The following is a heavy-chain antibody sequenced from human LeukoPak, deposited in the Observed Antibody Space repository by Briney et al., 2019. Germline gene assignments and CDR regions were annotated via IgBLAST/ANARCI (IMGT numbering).Heavy chain of an antibody. D-gene: IGHD1-1*01. CDR3: ARLYQQSKWKYYYYYMDV. V-gene: IGHV4-59*01. J-gene: IGHJ6*03. CDR1: GASFSTNY. Sequence: SETLSLTCSVSGASFSTNYWSRIRQPPGRGLEWIGYVFDSGSTNYNPSLKSRVTISVDTSTKQFSLSLSSVTAADTAVYYCARLYQQSKWKYYYYYMDVWGKGTAVTVSS. CDR2: VFDSGST.